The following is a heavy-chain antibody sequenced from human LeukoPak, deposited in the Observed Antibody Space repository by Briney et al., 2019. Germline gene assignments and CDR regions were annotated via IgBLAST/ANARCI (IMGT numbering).Heavy chain of an antibody. V-gene: IGHV1-3*01. J-gene: IGHJ4*02. CDR2: INAGNGNT. CDR3: ARDAHIVATIWYFDY. D-gene: IGHD5-12*01. Sequence: ASVKVSCKASGYTFTSYAMHWVRQAPGQRLEWMGWINAGNGNTKYSQEFQGRVTITRDTSTSTAYMELRSLRSDDTAVYYCARDAHIVATIWYFDYWGQGTLVTVSS. CDR1: GYTFTSYA.